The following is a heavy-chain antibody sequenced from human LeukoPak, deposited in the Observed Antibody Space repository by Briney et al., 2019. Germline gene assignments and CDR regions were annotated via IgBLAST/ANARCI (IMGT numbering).Heavy chain of an antibody. CDR3: AKGSYRDY. V-gene: IGHV3-30-3*01. CDR2: ISFDGRKT. Sequence: PGKPLRLSCGASGFTFSDYALHWVRQAPGKGLEWVAVISFDGRKTTYADSVRGRFTISRDNSKDTLYLQMSGLRGEDTAIYYCAKGSYRDYWGQGTLVSVSS. CDR1: GFTFSDYA. J-gene: IGHJ4*03.